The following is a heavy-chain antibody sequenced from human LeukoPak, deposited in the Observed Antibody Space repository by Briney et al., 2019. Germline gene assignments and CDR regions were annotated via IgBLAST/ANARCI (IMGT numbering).Heavy chain of an antibody. CDR2: ISYDGSNK. CDR1: GFTFSSYG. V-gene: IGHV3-30*18. D-gene: IGHD1-26*01. CDR3: AKDIGSYSGY. Sequence: PGGSLRLSCAASGFTFSSYGMHWVRQAPGKGLEWVAVISYDGSNKYYADSVKGQFTISRDNSKNTLYLQMNSLRAEDTAVYYCAKDIGSYSGYWGQGTLVTVSS. J-gene: IGHJ4*02.